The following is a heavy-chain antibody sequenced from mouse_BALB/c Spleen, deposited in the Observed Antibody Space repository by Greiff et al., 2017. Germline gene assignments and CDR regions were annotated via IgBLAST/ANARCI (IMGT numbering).Heavy chain of an antibody. V-gene: IGHV1S81*02. CDR3: TRFGTGLTAMDY. J-gene: IGHJ4*01. Sequence: QVQLQQSGAELVKPGASVKLSCKASGYTFTSYYMYWVKQRPGQGLEWIGGINPSNGGTNFNEKFKSKATLTVDKSSSTAYMQLSSLTSEDSAVYYCTRFGTGLTAMDYWGQGTSVTVSS. CDR1: GYTFTSYY. D-gene: IGHD3-3*01. CDR2: INPSNGGT.